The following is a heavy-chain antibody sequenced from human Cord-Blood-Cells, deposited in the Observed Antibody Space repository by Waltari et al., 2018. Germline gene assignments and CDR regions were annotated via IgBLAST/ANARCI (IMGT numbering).Heavy chain of an antibody. Sequence: QVQLVQSGAEVKKPGSSVKASCQASGGTFSSYVISWVRQAPGQGLEWMGRIIPILGIANYAQKFQGRVTITADKSTSTAYMELSSLRSEDTAVYYCAREVSPEYSSSFDYWGQGTLVTVSS. V-gene: IGHV1-69*09. CDR1: GGTFSSYV. J-gene: IGHJ4*02. CDR3: AREVSPEYSSSFDY. D-gene: IGHD6-6*01. CDR2: IIPILGIA.